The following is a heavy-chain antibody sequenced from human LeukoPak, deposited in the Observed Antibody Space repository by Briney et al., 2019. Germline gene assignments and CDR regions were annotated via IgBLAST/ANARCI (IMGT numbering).Heavy chain of an antibody. D-gene: IGHD4-17*01. CDR1: GGSISSYY. CDR2: IYYSGST. V-gene: IGHV4-59*08. CDR3: ARVAVTTFDY. Sequence: SETLSLTCTVSGGSISSYYWSWIRQPPGKGLEWIGYIYYSGSTNYNPSLKSRVTISVDTSKNQFSLKLSSVTAADTAVYYCARVAVTTFDYWGQGTLVTVSS. J-gene: IGHJ4*02.